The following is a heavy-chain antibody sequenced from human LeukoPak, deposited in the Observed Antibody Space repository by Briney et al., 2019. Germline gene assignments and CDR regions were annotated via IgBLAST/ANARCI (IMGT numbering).Heavy chain of an antibody. V-gene: IGHV4-30-2*01. CDR1: GGSISSGGYS. J-gene: IGHJ3*02. CDR2: IYHSGST. CDR3: ARVVAPYCSSTSCYVLRAFDI. D-gene: IGHD2-2*01. Sequence: SGTLSLTCAVSGGSISSGGYSWSWIRQPPGKGLEWIGYIYHSGSTYYNPYLKSRVTISVDRPKNQFSLKLSSVTAADTAVYYCARVVAPYCSSTSCYVLRAFDIWGQGTMVTVSS.